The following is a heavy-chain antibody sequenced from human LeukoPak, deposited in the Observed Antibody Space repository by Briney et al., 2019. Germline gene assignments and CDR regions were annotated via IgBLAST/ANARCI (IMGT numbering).Heavy chain of an antibody. D-gene: IGHD5-12*01. Sequence: SVKVSCKTSGATFNNSAISWVRQAPGQGLEWLGGIMPLFGTAGYAQKFQGRVTITKDESTRTVYLELTSLTSDDTAVYYCARDVHGGYGSGWFDPWGQGTPVSVSA. V-gene: IGHV1-69*05. CDR2: IMPLFGTA. J-gene: IGHJ5*02. CDR1: GATFNNSA. CDR3: ARDVHGGYGSGWFDP.